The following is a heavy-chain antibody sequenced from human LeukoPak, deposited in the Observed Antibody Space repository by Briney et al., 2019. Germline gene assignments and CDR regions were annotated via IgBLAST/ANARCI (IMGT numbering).Heavy chain of an antibody. CDR2: INAGNGNT. Sequence: GASVKVSCKASGYTFTNYAIHWVRQAPGQGLEWIGWINAGNGNTRYSQKLQDRVTITRDTSANTVYMELSSLRSEDTAVYFCARGLLWFGELSPPGYWGQGTLVTVSS. V-gene: IGHV1-3*01. J-gene: IGHJ4*02. CDR1: GYTFTNYA. D-gene: IGHD3-10*01. CDR3: ARGLLWFGELSPPGY.